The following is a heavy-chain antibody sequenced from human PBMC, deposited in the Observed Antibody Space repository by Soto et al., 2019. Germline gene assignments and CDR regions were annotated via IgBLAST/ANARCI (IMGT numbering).Heavy chain of an antibody. Sequence: GGLLRLSCAASGFTFSSFAMSWVRQAPGKGLEWVSAISGSGGSTYYADSVKGRFTISRDNSKNTLYLQMNSLRAEDTAVYYCAKEQDYVFIAPFDYWGQGTLVTLSS. CDR1: GFTFSSFA. V-gene: IGHV3-23*01. D-gene: IGHD3-16*01. J-gene: IGHJ4*02. CDR2: ISGSGGST. CDR3: AKEQDYVFIAPFDY.